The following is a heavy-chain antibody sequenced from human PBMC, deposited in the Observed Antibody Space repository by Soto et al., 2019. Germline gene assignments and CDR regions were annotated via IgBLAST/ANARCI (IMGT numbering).Heavy chain of an antibody. D-gene: IGHD2-21*01. CDR3: TRMSGDHVGFFSYGMDV. CDR1: GFNFSTYW. J-gene: IGHJ6*02. Sequence: DVQLVEYGGTLVQPVGSLRLSCAASGFNFSTYWMNWVRQVPGKGLVWLAGMKSDGTITNYPYSVKGRFTISRDNVKNTLSLQMNGLRGEDTAVYYCTRMSGDHVGFFSYGMDVWGRGTTVTVSS. CDR2: MKSDGTIT. V-gene: IGHV3-74*01.